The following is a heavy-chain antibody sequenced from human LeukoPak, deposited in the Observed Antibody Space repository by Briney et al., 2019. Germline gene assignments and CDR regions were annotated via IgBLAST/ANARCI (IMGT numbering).Heavy chain of an antibody. CDR2: ISYDGSNK. V-gene: IGHV3-30*04. Sequence: GGSLRLSCAASGFTFSSYAMHWVRRAPGKGLEWVAVISYDGSNKYYADSVKGRFTISRDNSKNTLYLQMTSLRAEDTAVYYCARDFYYDSSTPELRFDYWGQGTLVTVSS. J-gene: IGHJ4*02. D-gene: IGHD3-22*01. CDR1: GFTFSSYA. CDR3: ARDFYYDSSTPELRFDY.